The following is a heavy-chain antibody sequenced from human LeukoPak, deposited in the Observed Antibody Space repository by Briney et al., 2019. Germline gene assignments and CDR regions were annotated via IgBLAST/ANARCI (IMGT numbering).Heavy chain of an antibody. CDR2: ISGGGGRT. D-gene: IGHD2-21*01. J-gene: IGHJ4*02. CDR3: AKDVRDIVVLIDTYMY. CDR1: GLTFSSHW. Sequence: GGSLRLSCAASGLTFSSHWMHWVRQAPGKGLEWVSVISGGGGRTYYGDSVRGRFTISRDNSKNTVYLQMNSLRAEDTAVYYCAKDVRDIVVLIDTYMYWGQGTLVTVSS. V-gene: IGHV3-23*01.